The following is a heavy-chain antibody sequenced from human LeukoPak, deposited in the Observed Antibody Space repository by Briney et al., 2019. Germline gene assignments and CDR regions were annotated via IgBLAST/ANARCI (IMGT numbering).Heavy chain of an antibody. Sequence: ASVKVSCKASGYTFTSYDINWVRPATGQGLEWMGWMNPNSGNTGYAQKFQGRVTMTRNTSISTAYMELSSLRSEDTAVYYCARGWPYYDFWSGYYRDYYYYGMDVWGQGTTVTVSS. CDR2: MNPNSGNT. J-gene: IGHJ6*02. V-gene: IGHV1-8*01. CDR1: GYTFTSYD. D-gene: IGHD3-3*01. CDR3: ARGWPYYDFWSGYYRDYYYYGMDV.